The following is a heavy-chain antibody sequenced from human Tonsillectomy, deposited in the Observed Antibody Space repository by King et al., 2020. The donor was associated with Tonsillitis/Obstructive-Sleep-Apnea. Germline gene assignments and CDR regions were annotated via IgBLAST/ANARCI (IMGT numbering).Heavy chain of an antibody. V-gene: IGHV4-34*01. J-gene: IGHJ6*03. Sequence: VQLQQWGAGLLKPSETLSLTCAVYGGSFSGYYWSWIRQPPGKGLEWIGEINHSGSTNYNPSLKSRVTISVDTSKNQFSLKLSSVTAADTAVYYCARSPAIYDFWSGYYTYYYYMDVWGKGPTVTVSS. CDR1: GGSFSGYY. CDR3: ARSPAIYDFWSGYYTYYYYMDV. D-gene: IGHD3-3*01. CDR2: INHSGST.